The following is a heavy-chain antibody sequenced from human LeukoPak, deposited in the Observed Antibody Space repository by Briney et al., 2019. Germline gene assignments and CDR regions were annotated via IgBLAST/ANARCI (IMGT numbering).Heavy chain of an antibody. J-gene: IGHJ4*02. CDR1: EFTFANYY. CDR3: TTGGHHYHSSGPYYFDN. CDR2: IVPNGDTT. D-gene: IGHD3-22*01. V-gene: IGHV1-46*01. Sequence: ASVEVSCKASEFTFANYYMHWVRQAPGQGLEWMGIIVPNGDTTTYAQKFQGRVTMTRDTSTSTVYMALSSLRSEDTAVYYCTTGGHHYHSSGPYYFDNWGQGTLVTVSS.